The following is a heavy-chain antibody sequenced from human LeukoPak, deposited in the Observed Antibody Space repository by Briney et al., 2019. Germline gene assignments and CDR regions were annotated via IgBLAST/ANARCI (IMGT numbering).Heavy chain of an antibody. CDR1: GFTFSSYG. Sequence: GGSLRLSCAASGFTFSSYGMSWVRQAPGKGLEWVSAISGSGGSTYYADSVKGRFTISRDNSKNTLYLQMNSLKTEDTAVYYCTTTRYYYDSSGYYFNNYWGQGTLVTVSS. CDR2: ISGSGGST. J-gene: IGHJ4*02. CDR3: TTTRYYYDSSGYYFNNY. V-gene: IGHV3-23*01. D-gene: IGHD3-22*01.